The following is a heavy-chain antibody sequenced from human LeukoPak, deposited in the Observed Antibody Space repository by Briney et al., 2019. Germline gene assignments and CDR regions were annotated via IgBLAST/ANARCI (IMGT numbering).Heavy chain of an antibody. Sequence: PGGSLRLSCAASGFTFSDYYMSWIRQAPGKGLEWVSYISSSSSYTNYADSVKGRFTISRDDAKNSLYLQMNSLRAEDTAVYYCARDPTGTTAWFDPWGQGTLVTVSS. D-gene: IGHD1-1*01. J-gene: IGHJ5*02. CDR1: GFTFSDYY. V-gene: IGHV3-11*06. CDR3: ARDPTGTTAWFDP. CDR2: ISSSSSYT.